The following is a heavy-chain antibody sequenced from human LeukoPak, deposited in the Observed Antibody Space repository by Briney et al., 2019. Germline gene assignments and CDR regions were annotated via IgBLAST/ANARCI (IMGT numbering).Heavy chain of an antibody. CDR2: ISYDGSNK. D-gene: IGHD7-27*01. Sequence: GRSLRLSCAASGFTFSSCGMHWVRQAPGKGLEWVAVISYDGSNKYYADSVKGRFTISRDNSKNTLYLHMNSLRAEDTAVYYCAKDAHLAGAFDYWGQGTLVTVSS. CDR1: GFTFSSCG. V-gene: IGHV3-30*18. J-gene: IGHJ4*02. CDR3: AKDAHLAGAFDY.